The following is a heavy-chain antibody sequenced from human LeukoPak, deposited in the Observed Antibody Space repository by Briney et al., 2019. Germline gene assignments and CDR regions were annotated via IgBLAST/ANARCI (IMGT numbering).Heavy chain of an antibody. D-gene: IGHD2-2*01. V-gene: IGHV1-46*01. CDR3: ARGGADVVVPAAMASRPYYYGRDV. J-gene: IGHJ6*02. CDR1: GYTFTSYY. CDR2: INPSGGSR. Sequence: ASVKLSCKASGYTFTSYYMHWVRHAPGQGLGWVGIINPSGGSRSYAQKYQGRVTMTRDTSTSTNNMELSSLRSVCTAVYYCARGGADVVVPAAMASRPYYYGRDVWGQGTTVTVSS.